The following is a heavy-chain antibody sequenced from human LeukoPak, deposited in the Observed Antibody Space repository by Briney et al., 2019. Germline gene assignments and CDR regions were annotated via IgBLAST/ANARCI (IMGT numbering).Heavy chain of an antibody. CDR1: GGFISTYY. Sequence: SETLSLTCPVSGGFISTYYWSWIRQPPGKGLEWIGYIYYSGSTDYNPSLKSRVTMSVDTSKSQFSLKVTSVTAADTAVYYCARGNRALSAMVPPDYWGQGTLVTVSS. CDR3: ARGNRALSAMVPPDY. J-gene: IGHJ4*02. D-gene: IGHD2-2*01. V-gene: IGHV4-59*01. CDR2: IYYSGST.